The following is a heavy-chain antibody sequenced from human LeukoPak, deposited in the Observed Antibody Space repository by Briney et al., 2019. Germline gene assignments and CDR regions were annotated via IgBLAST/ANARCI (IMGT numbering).Heavy chain of an antibody. V-gene: IGHV3-23*01. CDR2: ISGSGGST. CDR1: GFTFSSYA. CDR3: AKDWDSSSCDH. D-gene: IGHD6-6*01. Sequence: GGSLRLSCAASGFTFSSYAMSWVRQAPGKGLEWVSAISGSGGSTYYADSVKGRFTISRDNSKNTLYLQMSRLRAEDTAVYYCAKDWDSSSCDHWGQGTLVTVSS. J-gene: IGHJ4*02.